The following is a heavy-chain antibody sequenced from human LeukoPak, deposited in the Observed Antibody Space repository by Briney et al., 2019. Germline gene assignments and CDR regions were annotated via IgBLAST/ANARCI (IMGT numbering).Heavy chain of an antibody. CDR2: ISGSGGST. Sequence: PGGSLRLSCAASGFTFSSYAMSWVRQAPGKGLEWVSAISGSGGSTYYADSVKGRFTISRDNSKNTLYLQMNSLRAEDSAVYYCARDGSERGAFDYWGQGTLVTVSS. V-gene: IGHV3-23*01. CDR3: ARDGSERGAFDY. CDR1: GFTFSSYA. J-gene: IGHJ4*02. D-gene: IGHD3-10*01.